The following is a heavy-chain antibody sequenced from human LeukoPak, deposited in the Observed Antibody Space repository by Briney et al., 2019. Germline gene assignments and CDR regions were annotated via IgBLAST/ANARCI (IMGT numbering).Heavy chain of an antibody. Sequence: GGSLRLSCAASGFTFSSYAMHWVRQAPGKGLEWVAVISYDGSNKYYADSVKGRLTISRDNSKNTLYLQMNSLRAEDTAVYYCARDGEEGYCSSTSCYAEDFDYWGQGTLVTVSS. J-gene: IGHJ4*02. D-gene: IGHD2-2*01. CDR1: GFTFSSYA. CDR3: ARDGEEGYCSSTSCYAEDFDY. V-gene: IGHV3-30*04. CDR2: ISYDGSNK.